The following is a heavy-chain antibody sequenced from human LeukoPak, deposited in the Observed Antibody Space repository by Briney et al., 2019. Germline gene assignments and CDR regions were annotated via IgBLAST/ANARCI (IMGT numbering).Heavy chain of an antibody. V-gene: IGHV3-23*01. CDR2: ISGSGGST. J-gene: IGHJ4*02. CDR3: AKDALPSTTSWYRLDY. D-gene: IGHD6-13*01. CDR1: GFTFSSYA. Sequence: GGSLRLSCAASGFTFSSYAMSWVRQAPGKGLEWVSAISGSGGSTYYADSVKGRFTISRDNSKNTLYLQMNSLRAEDTAVYYCAKDALPSTTSWYRLDYWGQGTLVTVSS.